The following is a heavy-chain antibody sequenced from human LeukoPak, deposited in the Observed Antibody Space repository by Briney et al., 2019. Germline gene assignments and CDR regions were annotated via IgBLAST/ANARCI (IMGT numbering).Heavy chain of an antibody. Sequence: GGSLRLSCAASGFTFSSYAMHWVRQAPGKGLEWVAVISYDGSNKYYADSVKGRFTISRDNSKNTLYLQMNSLRAEDTAVYYCARDRATYYYGMDVWGQGTTVTVSS. J-gene: IGHJ6*02. CDR3: ARDRATYYYGMDV. CDR2: ISYDGSNK. CDR1: GFTFSSYA. D-gene: IGHD3-10*01. V-gene: IGHV3-30*04.